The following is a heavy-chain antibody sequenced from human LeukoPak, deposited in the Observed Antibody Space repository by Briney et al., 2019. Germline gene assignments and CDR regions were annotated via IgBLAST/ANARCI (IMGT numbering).Heavy chain of an antibody. CDR1: DDSITMYY. J-gene: IGHJ5*02. Sequence: KSSETLSLTCSASDDSITMYYWTWIRQPPGKGLEWIGYVDHTGSTNFNPSLNGRVSISVDTSKNQFSLKLSSVTAADTAVYYCARQIFPWGQGTLVTVSS. CDR3: ARQIFP. V-gene: IGHV4-59*01. CDR2: VDHTGST. D-gene: IGHD3-3*01.